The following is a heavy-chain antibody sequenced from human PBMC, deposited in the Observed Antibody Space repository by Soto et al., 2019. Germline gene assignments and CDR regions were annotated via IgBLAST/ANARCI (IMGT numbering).Heavy chain of an antibody. Sequence: ASVKVSFKASGYTFTSYYMHWLRQAPGQGLEWMGIINPSGGSTSYAQKFQGRVTMTRDTSTSTVYMELSSLRSEDTAVYYCARDSLSSGWYYFDYWGQGTLVTVLL. CDR1: GYTFTSYY. CDR3: ARDSLSSGWYYFDY. J-gene: IGHJ4*02. V-gene: IGHV1-46*01. CDR2: INPSGGST. D-gene: IGHD6-19*01.